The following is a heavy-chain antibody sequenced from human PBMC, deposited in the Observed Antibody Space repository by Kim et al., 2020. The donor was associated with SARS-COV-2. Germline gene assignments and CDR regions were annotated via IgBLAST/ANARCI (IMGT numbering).Heavy chain of an antibody. CDR1: GFTFSSYG. D-gene: IGHD2-15*01. CDR2: ISYDGSNK. CDR3: AKDGSVVVHDY. Sequence: GGSLRLSCAASGFTFSSYGMHWVRQAPGKGLEWVAVISYDGSNKYYADSVKGRFTISRDNSKNTLYLQMNSLRAEDTAVYYCAKDGSVVVHDYWGQGTLVTVSS. V-gene: IGHV3-30*18. J-gene: IGHJ4*02.